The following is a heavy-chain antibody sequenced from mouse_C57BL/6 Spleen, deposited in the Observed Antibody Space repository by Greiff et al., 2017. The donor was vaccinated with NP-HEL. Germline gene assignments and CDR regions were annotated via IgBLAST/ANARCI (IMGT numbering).Heavy chain of an antibody. Sequence: QVQLQQPGAELVKPGASVKLSCKASGYTFTSYWMHWVKQRPGRGLEWIGKVDPNSGGTKYNEKFKSKATLTVDKPSSTAYMQLSSLTSEDSAVYYCASPSGSNYLFAYWGQGTLVTVSA. CDR2: VDPNSGGT. CDR3: ASPSGSNYLFAY. CDR1: GYTFTSYW. D-gene: IGHD2-5*01. V-gene: IGHV1-72*01. J-gene: IGHJ3*01.